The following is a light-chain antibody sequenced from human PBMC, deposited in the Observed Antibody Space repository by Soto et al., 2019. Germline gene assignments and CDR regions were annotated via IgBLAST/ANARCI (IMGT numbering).Light chain of an antibody. Sequence: QSVLTQPASVSGSPGQSITISCTGTSSDVGGYDYVSWYQLHPGKPPKLMVFEVSNRPSDVSNRSSGSKSGNTASLTISGIQAEDEADYYCNSYTRTSTPYVFGTGTKLTVL. CDR2: EVS. J-gene: IGLJ1*01. CDR1: SSDVGGYDY. CDR3: NSYTRTSTPYV. V-gene: IGLV2-14*01.